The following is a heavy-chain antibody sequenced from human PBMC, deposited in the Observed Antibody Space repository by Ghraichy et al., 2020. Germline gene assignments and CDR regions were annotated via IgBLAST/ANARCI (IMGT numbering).Heavy chain of an antibody. CDR3: AHSWYYDYVWGNNPHYYFDY. J-gene: IGHJ4*02. CDR1: GFSLSTSGVG. Sequence: SGPTLVKPTQTLTLTCTFSGFSLSTSGVGVGWIRQPPGKALEWLALIYWNDDKRYSPSLKSRLTITKDTSKNQVVLTMTNMDPVDTATYYCAHSWYYDYVWGNNPHYYFDYWGQGTLVTVSS. D-gene: IGHD3-16*01. V-gene: IGHV2-5*01. CDR2: IYWNDDK.